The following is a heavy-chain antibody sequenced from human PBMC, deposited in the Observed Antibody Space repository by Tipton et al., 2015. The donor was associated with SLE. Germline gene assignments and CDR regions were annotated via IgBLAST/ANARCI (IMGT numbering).Heavy chain of an antibody. Sequence: TLSLTCAVYGGSFSGYYWSWTRQPPGKGLEWIGEINHSGSTNYNPSLKSRVTISVDTSKNQFSLKVSSVTAADTAVYFCARRSWSFDYWGQGTLVTVSS. CDR3: ARRSWSFDY. CDR1: GGSFSGYY. J-gene: IGHJ4*02. D-gene: IGHD6-13*01. V-gene: IGHV4-34*01. CDR2: INHSGST.